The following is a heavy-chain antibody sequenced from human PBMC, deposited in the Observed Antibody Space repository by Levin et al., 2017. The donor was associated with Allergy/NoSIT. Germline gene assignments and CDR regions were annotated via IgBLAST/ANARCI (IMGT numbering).Heavy chain of an antibody. Sequence: PSETLSLTCAASGFTFSSYWMSWVRQAPGKGLEWVANIKEDGSETNYVDSVKGRFTISRDNAKNSLYVQMNSLRAEDTALYYCARTYGGWSPFDYWGQGTLVTVSS. V-gene: IGHV3-7*04. CDR2: IKEDGSET. D-gene: IGHD6-19*01. CDR3: ARTYGGWSPFDY. J-gene: IGHJ4*02. CDR1: GFTFSSYW.